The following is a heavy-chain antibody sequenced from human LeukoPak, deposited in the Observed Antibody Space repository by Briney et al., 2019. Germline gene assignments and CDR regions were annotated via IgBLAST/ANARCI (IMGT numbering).Heavy chain of an antibody. Sequence: GGSLRLSCTASGFNFNNYHMTSVRQAPGGGLELDSIMIVRSDHAYYADSVKGRFTISRDNSKNTLYLQMNSLRAEDTAVYYCAKKSQSRGRGAFDIWGQGTMVTVSS. CDR1: GFNFNNYH. CDR3: AKKSQSRGRGAFDI. D-gene: IGHD1-26*01. J-gene: IGHJ3*02. V-gene: IGHV3-23*01. CDR2: MIVRSDHA.